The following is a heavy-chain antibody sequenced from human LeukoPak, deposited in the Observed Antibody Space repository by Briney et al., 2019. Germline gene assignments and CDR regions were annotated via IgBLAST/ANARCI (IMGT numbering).Heavy chain of an antibody. Sequence: PSETLSLTCTVSGGSISSYYWSWIRQPPGKGLEWIGYIYYSGSTNYNPSLKSRVTISVDTSKNQFSLKLSSVTAADTAVYYCARDSIVGATGDYYYGMDVWGQGTTVTVSS. CDR3: ARDSIVGATGDYYYGMDV. D-gene: IGHD1-26*01. CDR2: IYYSGST. V-gene: IGHV4-59*12. CDR1: GGSISSYY. J-gene: IGHJ6*02.